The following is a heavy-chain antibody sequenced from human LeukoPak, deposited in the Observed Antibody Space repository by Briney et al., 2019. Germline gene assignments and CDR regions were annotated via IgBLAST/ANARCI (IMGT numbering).Heavy chain of an antibody. CDR2: INPNSGGT. V-gene: IGHV1-2*02. CDR3: ARDFPDVVVVAATPDNWFDP. CDR1: GYTFTGYY. D-gene: IGHD2-15*01. J-gene: IGHJ5*02. Sequence: GASVKVSCKASGYTFTGYYMHWVRQAPGQRLEWMGWINPNSGGTNYAQKFQGRVTMTRDTSISTAYMELSRLRSDDTAVYYCARDFPDVVVVAATPDNWFDPWGQGTLVTVSS.